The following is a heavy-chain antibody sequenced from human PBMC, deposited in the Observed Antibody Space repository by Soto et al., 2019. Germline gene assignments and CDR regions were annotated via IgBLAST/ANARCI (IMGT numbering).Heavy chain of an antibody. J-gene: IGHJ5*02. Sequence: SETLSLTCDVYGGFFSNYYWSWIRQPPGEGLEWIGEINHSGSTNYNPSLKSRVTISIDTSKTQFSLRLSSVTAADTAVYYCARGVRGIRDRLSMNWFDPWGQGTLVTVSS. D-gene: IGHD2-15*01. CDR2: INHSGST. CDR1: GGFFSNYY. CDR3: ARGVRGIRDRLSMNWFDP. V-gene: IGHV4-34*01.